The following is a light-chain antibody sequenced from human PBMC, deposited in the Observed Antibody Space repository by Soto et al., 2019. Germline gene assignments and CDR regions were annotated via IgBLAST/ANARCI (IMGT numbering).Light chain of an antibody. Sequence: DIVMTQSRDSLAMSLGERATMNCNSSQTLLYSSNNTTYLAWYQQKPGQPPKLLIHWASTRESGVTDRFSCRGSFTGFSLTISGPQAENVGIHYCQQYFNTPLAVGGEIKGEI. V-gene: IGKV4-1*01. CDR2: WAS. CDR3: QQYFNTPLA. J-gene: IGKJ4*01. CDR1: QTLLYSSNNTTY.